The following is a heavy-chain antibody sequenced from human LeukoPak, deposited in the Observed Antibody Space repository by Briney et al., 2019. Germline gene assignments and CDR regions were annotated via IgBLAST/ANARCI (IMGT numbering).Heavy chain of an antibody. CDR3: AKDREKSYDFRSGYFGDPFDM. CDR2: ISGSSSSS. CDR1: GFTFSSYA. D-gene: IGHD3-3*01. J-gene: IGHJ3*02. V-gene: IGHV3-23*01. Sequence: SGGSLRLSCAASGFTFSSYAMTWVRQAPGKGLEWVSGISGSSSSSHYADSVKGRFTISRDNSKNTLYLEMNSLRADDTAVYYCAKDREKSYDFRSGYFGDPFDMWGQGTMVIVSS.